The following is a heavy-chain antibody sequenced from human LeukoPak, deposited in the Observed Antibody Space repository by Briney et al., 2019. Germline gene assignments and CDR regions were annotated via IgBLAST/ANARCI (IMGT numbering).Heavy chain of an antibody. Sequence: ASVKVSCKASGGTFSSYAIGWVRQAPGQGLEWMGGIIPIFGTANYAQKFQGRVTITADESTSTAYMELSSLRSEDTAVYYCATGPTGDYGDYDFDYWGQGTLVTVSS. J-gene: IGHJ4*02. CDR1: GGTFSSYA. CDR3: ATGPTGDYGDYDFDY. V-gene: IGHV1-69*01. CDR2: IIPIFGTA. D-gene: IGHD4-17*01.